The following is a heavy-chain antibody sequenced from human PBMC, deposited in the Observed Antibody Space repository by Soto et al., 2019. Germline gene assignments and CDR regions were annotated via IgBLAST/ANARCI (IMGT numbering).Heavy chain of an antibody. V-gene: IGHV3-48*01. J-gene: IGHJ6*03. CDR2: ISGSSGTI. D-gene: IGHD3-3*01. CDR3: ARAVVGDFWSGVNYYHYYYMDV. CDR1: GFTFSRYS. Sequence: GGSLRLSCAASGFTFSRYSMSWVRQAPGRGLEWVSYISGSSGTIYYADSVKGRFTISRDNAKNSLYLQMNSLRAEDTAVYYCARAVVGDFWSGVNYYHYYYMDVWGKGTTVTVSS.